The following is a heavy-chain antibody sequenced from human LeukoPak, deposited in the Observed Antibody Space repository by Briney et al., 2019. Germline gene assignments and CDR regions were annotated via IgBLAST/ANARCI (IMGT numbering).Heavy chain of an antibody. CDR2: IYCSGST. CDR1: GGSISSYY. Sequence: SETLSLTCTVSGGSISSYYWSWIRQPPGKGPEWIGYIYCSGSTNYNPSLKGRVTISVDTSKNQFSLKLSSVTAADTAVYYCARLVAVAGLLNWFDPWGQGTLVTVSS. J-gene: IGHJ5*02. D-gene: IGHD6-19*01. CDR3: ARLVAVAGLLNWFDP. V-gene: IGHV4-59*08.